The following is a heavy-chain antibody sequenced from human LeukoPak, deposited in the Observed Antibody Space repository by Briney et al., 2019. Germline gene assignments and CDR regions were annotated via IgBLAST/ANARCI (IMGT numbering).Heavy chain of an antibody. CDR1: GFTFSSYS. D-gene: IGHD5-24*01. CDR3: ARGRALMARFDY. Sequence: GGSLRLSCAASGFTFSSYSMSWVRQAPGKGLEWVANIKQDGREKYYVDSVKGRFTISRDNAKNSLYLQMNSLRAEDTAVYYCARGRALMARFDYWGQGTLVTVSS. J-gene: IGHJ4*02. V-gene: IGHV3-7*01. CDR2: IKQDGREK.